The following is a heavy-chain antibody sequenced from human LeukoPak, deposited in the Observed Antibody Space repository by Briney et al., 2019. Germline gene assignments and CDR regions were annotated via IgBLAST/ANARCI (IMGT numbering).Heavy chain of an antibody. CDR2: ISYDGSNK. V-gene: IGHV3-30*04. D-gene: IGHD3-10*01. J-gene: IGHJ4*02. CDR1: GFTFSSYA. Sequence: PGGSLRLSCAASGFTFSSYAMHWVRQAPGKGLEWVAVISYDGSNKYYAASVKGRFTISRDSPKNTLYLQMNSLRAEDTAVYYCARDLVSGSGSYYQGLDYWGQGTLVTVSS. CDR3: ARDLVSGSGSYYQGLDY.